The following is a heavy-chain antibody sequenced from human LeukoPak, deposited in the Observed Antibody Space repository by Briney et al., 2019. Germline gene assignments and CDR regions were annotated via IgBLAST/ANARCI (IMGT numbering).Heavy chain of an antibody. Sequence: PSETLSLTCTVSGGSIRSYYWSWIRQPAGKGLEWIGRIYTSGSTNYNPSLKSRVTMSVDTSKNQFSLKLSSVTAADTAVYYCARDPGYYGSGTRGAFDYWRQGTLVTVYS. D-gene: IGHD3-10*01. J-gene: IGHJ4*02. V-gene: IGHV4-4*07. CDR2: IYTSGST. CDR3: ARDPGYYGSGTRGAFDY. CDR1: GGSIRSYY.